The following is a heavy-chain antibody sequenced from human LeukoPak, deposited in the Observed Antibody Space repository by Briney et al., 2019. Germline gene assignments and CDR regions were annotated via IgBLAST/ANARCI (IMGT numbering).Heavy chain of an antibody. CDR2: ISSSSSYI. CDR1: GFTFSSYS. D-gene: IGHD6-19*01. V-gene: IGHV3-21*01. Sequence: PGGSLRLSYAASGFTFSSYSMNWVRQAPGKGLEWVSSISSSSSYIYYADSVKGRFTISRDNAKNSLYLQMNSLRAEDTAVYYCARDRDSSGWYDYWGQGTLVTVSS. J-gene: IGHJ4*02. CDR3: ARDRDSSGWYDY.